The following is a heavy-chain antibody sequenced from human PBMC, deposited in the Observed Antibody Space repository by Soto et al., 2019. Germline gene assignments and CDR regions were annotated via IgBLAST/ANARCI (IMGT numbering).Heavy chain of an antibody. D-gene: IGHD3-10*01. CDR1: GGSFSVYY. CDR2: INDVGST. Sequence: SETLSLTCAVYGGSFSVYYCSWIRQSPGKGLEWIGEINDVGSTNYNPSLKSRVTMSADTSKDQFSLKLTSVTAADTAVYYCASRYGSGRYYFDNWGRGTLVTVSS. V-gene: IGHV4-34*01. J-gene: IGHJ4*02. CDR3: ASRYGSGRYYFDN.